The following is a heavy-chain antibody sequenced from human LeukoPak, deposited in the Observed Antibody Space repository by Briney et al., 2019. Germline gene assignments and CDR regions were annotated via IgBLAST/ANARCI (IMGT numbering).Heavy chain of an antibody. CDR3: ATHRYYDFWSGYSHNYGMDV. CDR2: IHTSGST. Sequence: PSETLSLTCTVSGGSISNSYWSWIRQPAGKGLEWIGRIHTSGSTNYNPSLKSRVTMSVDTSKNQFSLKLSSVTAADTAVYYCATHRYYDFWSGYSHNYGMDVWGQGTTVTISS. D-gene: IGHD3-3*01. J-gene: IGHJ6*02. CDR1: GGSISNSY. V-gene: IGHV4-4*07.